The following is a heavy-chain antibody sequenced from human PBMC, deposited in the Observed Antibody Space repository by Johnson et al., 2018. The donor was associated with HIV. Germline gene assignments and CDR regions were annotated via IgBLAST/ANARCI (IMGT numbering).Heavy chain of an antibody. CDR2: ISYDGSNK. V-gene: IGHV3-30*04. CDR1: GFTFSSYA. CDR3: ARLYASSWIEAFDI. Sequence: QVQLVESGGGVVQPERSLRLSCAASGFTFSSYAMHWVRQAPGKGLEWVACISYDGSNKYYADSVKGRFTISRDNSNNTLYLQMNSLRAEDTAVYFCARLYASSWIEAFDIWGQGTMVTVSS. D-gene: IGHD6-13*01. J-gene: IGHJ3*02.